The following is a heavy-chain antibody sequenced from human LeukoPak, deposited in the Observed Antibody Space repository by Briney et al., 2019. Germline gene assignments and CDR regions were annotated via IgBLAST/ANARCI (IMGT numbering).Heavy chain of an antibody. CDR2: IWYDGSNK. CDR1: RFTFSNYG. CDR3: ARDGKDGYNFSTDFDY. V-gene: IGHV3-33*01. D-gene: IGHD5-24*01. Sequence: GGSLRLSCAASRFTFSNYGMHWVRQAPGKGLEWVAVIWYDGSNKYYADSVKGRFTISRDNSKNTLYLQMNSLRAEDTAVYYCARDGKDGYNFSTDFDYWGQGTLVTVSS. J-gene: IGHJ4*02.